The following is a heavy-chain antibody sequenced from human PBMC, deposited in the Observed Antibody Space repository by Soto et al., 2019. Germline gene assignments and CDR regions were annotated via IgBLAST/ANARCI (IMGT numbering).Heavy chain of an antibody. Sequence: GGSLRLSCAASGFTFSRFWMHWVRQAPGKGLVWVSRINTDGSSTTYADSVKGRFTISRDNAKNTLYLQMDSLRAEDTGVYYCTRDPGAYSSTWSFYFDSWGQGTLVTVS. CDR2: INTDGSST. J-gene: IGHJ4*02. CDR1: GFTFSRFW. CDR3: TRDPGAYSSTWSFYFDS. V-gene: IGHV3-74*01. D-gene: IGHD6-13*01.